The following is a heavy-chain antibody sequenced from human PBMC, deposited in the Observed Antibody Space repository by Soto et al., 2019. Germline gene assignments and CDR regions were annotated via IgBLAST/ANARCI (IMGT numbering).Heavy chain of an antibody. CDR2: IYYTGST. J-gene: IGHJ3*02. CDR1: GDSIGTHY. Sequence: SETLSLTCTISGDSIGTHYWSWIRQPPGKGLEWIGYIYYTGSTKFNPSLQSRVTMSVDTSKNQFSLRLSSVTAADTAVYYCARAQARNGYGQSFDIWGQGSLVTVSS. CDR3: ARAQARNGYGQSFDI. D-gene: IGHD5-18*01. V-gene: IGHV4-59*08.